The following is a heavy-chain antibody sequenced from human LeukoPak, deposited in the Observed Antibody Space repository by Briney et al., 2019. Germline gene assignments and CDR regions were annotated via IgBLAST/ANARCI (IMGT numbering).Heavy chain of an antibody. CDR2: MNPNSGNT. Sequence: ASVKVSCKASGYTFTSYDINWVRQATGQGLEWMGWMNPNSGNTGYAQKFQGRVTMTEDTSTDTAYMELSSLRSEDTAVYYCATGDNTAMASDYWGQGTLVTVSS. CDR1: GYTFTSYD. D-gene: IGHD5-18*01. V-gene: IGHV1-8*01. CDR3: ATGDNTAMASDY. J-gene: IGHJ4*02.